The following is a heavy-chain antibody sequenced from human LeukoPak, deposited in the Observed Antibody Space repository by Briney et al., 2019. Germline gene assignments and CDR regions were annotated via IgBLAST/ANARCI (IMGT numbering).Heavy chain of an antibody. J-gene: IGHJ4*02. CDR3: ARDILYYDSSGHRDY. D-gene: IGHD3-22*01. Sequence: GASVKVSCKASGYTFTGYYMHWVRQATGQGLEWMGWINRNGGGTNYAQKFQGRVTMARDTSMSTAYMELSRLRSDDTAVYYCARDILYYDSSGHRDYWGQGTLVTVSS. CDR2: INRNGGGT. V-gene: IGHV1-2*02. CDR1: GYTFTGYY.